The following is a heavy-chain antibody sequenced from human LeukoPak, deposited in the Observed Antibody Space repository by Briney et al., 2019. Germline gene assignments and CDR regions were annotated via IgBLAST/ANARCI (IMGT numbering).Heavy chain of an antibody. J-gene: IGHJ4*02. D-gene: IGHD3-10*01. CDR1: GFTFSSYA. V-gene: IGHV3-48*01. Sequence: PGGSLRLSCAASGFTFSSYAMSWVRQAPGKGLEWVSYISSSSSTIFYADSVKGRFTISRDNAKNSLYLQMNSLRAEDTAVYYCARAHTNRGFDYWGQGTLVTVSS. CDR3: ARAHTNRGFDY. CDR2: ISSSSSTI.